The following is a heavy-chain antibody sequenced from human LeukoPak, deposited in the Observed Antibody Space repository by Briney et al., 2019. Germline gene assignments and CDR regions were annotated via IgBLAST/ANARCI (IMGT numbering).Heavy chain of an antibody. Sequence: KGLEWXGEINHSGTTNYNPSLNSRVTISVDTSKNHFSLKLSSVTAADTAVYYCARQDSSGYYYYFDYWGQGTLVTVSS. V-gene: IGHV4-34*01. CDR3: ARQDSSGYYYYFDY. D-gene: IGHD3-22*01. J-gene: IGHJ4*02. CDR2: INHSGTT.